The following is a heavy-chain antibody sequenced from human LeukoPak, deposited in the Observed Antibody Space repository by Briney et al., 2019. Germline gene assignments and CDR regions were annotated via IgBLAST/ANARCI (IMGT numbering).Heavy chain of an antibody. D-gene: IGHD6-19*01. CDR2: INSDGSTT. CDR1: GFTFSSYW. J-gene: IGHJ4*02. Sequence: GGSLRLSCAASGFTFSSYWIHWVRQAPGKGLLWVSRINSDGSTTSYADSVKGRFSISRDNAKNTLYLQMNSLRAEDTAVYYCARGSSGSANRIDYWGQGTLVTASS. V-gene: IGHV3-74*01. CDR3: ARGSSGSANRIDY.